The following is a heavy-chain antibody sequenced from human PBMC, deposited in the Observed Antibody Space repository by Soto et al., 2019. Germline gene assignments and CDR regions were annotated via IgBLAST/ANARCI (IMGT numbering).Heavy chain of an antibody. CDR2: ISGSGGST. CDR3: AKVIRALWFGELLAFDI. CDR1: GFTFSSYA. J-gene: IGHJ3*02. V-gene: IGHV3-23*01. D-gene: IGHD3-10*01. Sequence: GGSLRLSCAASGFTFSSYAMSWVRQAPGKGLEWVSAISGSGGSTYYANSVKGRFTISKDKSKNTLDLQMNSLRAEDTAVYYCAKVIRALWFGELLAFDIWGQGTMVTVSS.